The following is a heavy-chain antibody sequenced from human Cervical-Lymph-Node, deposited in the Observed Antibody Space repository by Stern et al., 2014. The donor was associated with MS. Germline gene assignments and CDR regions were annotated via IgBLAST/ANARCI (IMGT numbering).Heavy chain of an antibody. CDR1: GYDFTGFF. D-gene: IGHD2/OR15-2a*01. CDR3: AREATRIIVGIDY. V-gene: IGHV1-2*06. CDR2: LNPNSDDP. J-gene: IGHJ4*02. Sequence: VQLVESGAKMKKPGASVRVSCKASGYDFTGFFIHWVRQVPGQGLEWMGLLNPNSDDPTYAQNCQDRVTLTRDTSIGTAYLELSRLTSADTAVYYCAREATRIIVGIDYWGQGTPVTVSS.